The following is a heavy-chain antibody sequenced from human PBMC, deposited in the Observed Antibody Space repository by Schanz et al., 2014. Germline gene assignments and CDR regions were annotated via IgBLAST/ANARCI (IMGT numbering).Heavy chain of an antibody. V-gene: IGHV4-31*03. CDR3: ARDRGHGDLPGDI. D-gene: IGHD4-17*01. Sequence: QVQLQESGPGLVKPSQTLSLTCTVSGGSVSSGGDYWSWIRQHPGKGLEWIGFISYSGSTYYNPSLKSRVTISVDTSKNQFSLNLSSATAADTAVYYCARDRGHGDLPGDIWGQGTTVIVSS. J-gene: IGHJ6*02. CDR2: ISYSGST. CDR1: GGSVSSGGDY.